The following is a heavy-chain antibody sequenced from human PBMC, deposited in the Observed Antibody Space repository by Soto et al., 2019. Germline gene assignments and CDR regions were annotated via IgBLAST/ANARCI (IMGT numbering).Heavy chain of an antibody. D-gene: IGHD2-15*01. Sequence: EVQLLETGGGLIQPGGSLRLSCAASGFTVSSYYMSWVRQAPGKGLEWVSAIYSGGSTYYTDSVEGRFTISRDISKNTLYLQMNSLRVDDTAVYFCARDRGDWSSVSCFASCYFGMDVWGQGTTVTVSS. V-gene: IGHV3-53*02. CDR1: GFTVSSYY. J-gene: IGHJ6*02. CDR2: IYSGGST. CDR3: ARDRGDWSSVSCFASCYFGMDV.